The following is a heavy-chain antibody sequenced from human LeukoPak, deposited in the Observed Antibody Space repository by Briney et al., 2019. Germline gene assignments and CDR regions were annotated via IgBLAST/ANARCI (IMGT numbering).Heavy chain of an antibody. CDR2: ITTSGSTK. J-gene: IGHJ3*02. CDR3: ARDRDPGYNDSSGYRRVNAFDI. D-gene: IGHD3-22*01. V-gene: IGHV3-48*03. CDR1: GFTFTDYE. Sequence: GGSLRLSCAASGFTFTDYEMNWVRQAPGKGLEWVSYITTSGSTKYYADSVKGRFTISRDNAKNSLYLQMNTLRAEDTAVYYCARDRDPGYNDSSGYRRVNAFDIWGQGTMVTVSS.